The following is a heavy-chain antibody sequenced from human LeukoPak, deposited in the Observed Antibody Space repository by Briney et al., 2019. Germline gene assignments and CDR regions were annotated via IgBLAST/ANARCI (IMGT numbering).Heavy chain of an antibody. J-gene: IGHJ4*02. V-gene: IGHV3-23*01. Sequence: GGSLRLSCVASGFTFEKYVMNWVRQAPGKGLEWLATIYGSGVSISYADSVKGRFAISRDNSNNTLYLQMNSLRAEDTAMYFCAKDLGWELPAEAYWGQGILVTVSS. CDR1: GFTFEKYV. CDR3: AKDLGWELPAEAY. D-gene: IGHD1-26*01. CDR2: IYGSGVSI.